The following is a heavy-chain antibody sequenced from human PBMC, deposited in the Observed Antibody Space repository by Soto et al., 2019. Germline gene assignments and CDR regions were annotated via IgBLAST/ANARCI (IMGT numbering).Heavy chain of an antibody. CDR2: IYHSGST. CDR1: GGSISSSNW. V-gene: IGHV4-4*02. J-gene: IGHJ5*02. D-gene: IGHD6-13*01. CDR3: ARDQGIAAAGTRGWFDP. Sequence: PSETLSLTCAVSGGSISSSNWWSWVRQPPGKGLEWIGEIYHSGSTNYNPSLKSRVTISVDKSKNQFSLKLSSVTAADTAVYYCARDQGIAAAGTRGWFDPWGRGTLVTVSS.